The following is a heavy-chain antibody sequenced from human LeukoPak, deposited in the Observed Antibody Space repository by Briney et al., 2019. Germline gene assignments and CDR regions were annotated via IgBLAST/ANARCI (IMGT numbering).Heavy chain of an antibody. CDR1: GFTFSSYS. V-gene: IGHV3-48*02. CDR2: ISSSYSTM. D-gene: IGHD6-19*01. Sequence: GGALRLSCAASGFTFSSYSMNWGRQAPGKGVEWVSYISSSYSTMYYADSVRGRFTISRDNAKNSLYLQMNSLRDEDTAVYYCARDASGWGFTDYWGQGTLVTVSS. J-gene: IGHJ4*02. CDR3: ARDASGWGFTDY.